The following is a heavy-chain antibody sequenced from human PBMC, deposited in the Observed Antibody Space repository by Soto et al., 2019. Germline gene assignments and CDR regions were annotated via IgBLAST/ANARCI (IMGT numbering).Heavy chain of an antibody. CDR1: GFIINNNY. J-gene: IGHJ4*02. Sequence: EVQLVESGGGLVQPGGSLRLSCAASGFIINNNYMSWVRQAPGQGLEWVSVIYSTGATDYADSVKGRFTISRDNSKNTLYLQMNGLRAEDTAVYYCARDGQLTPPGYWGQGTLVTVSS. CDR3: ARDGQLTPPGY. CDR2: IYSTGAT. V-gene: IGHV3-66*01. D-gene: IGHD2-2*01.